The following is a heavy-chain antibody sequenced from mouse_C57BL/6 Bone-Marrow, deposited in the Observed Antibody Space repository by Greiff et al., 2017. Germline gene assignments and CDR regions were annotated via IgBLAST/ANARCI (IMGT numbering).Heavy chain of an antibody. D-gene: IGHD1-1*01. J-gene: IGHJ2*01. Sequence: EVQLVESGGGLVKPGGSLKLSCAASGFTFSDYGMHWVRQAPEKGLEWVAYISSGSSTIYYADTVKGRFTISRDNAKNPICLQMTSLRSEDTAMYYCARDYGSRPDFDYWGQGTTLTVSS. CDR3: ARDYGSRPDFDY. CDR1: GFTFSDYG. CDR2: ISSGSSTI. V-gene: IGHV5-17*01.